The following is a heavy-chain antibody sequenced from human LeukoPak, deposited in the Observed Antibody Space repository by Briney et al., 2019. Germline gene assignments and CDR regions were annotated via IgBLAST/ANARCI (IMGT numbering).Heavy chain of an antibody. CDR3: ARVGGGWFGDLAWSYYYYYMDV. CDR2: ISAYNGNT. J-gene: IGHJ6*03. D-gene: IGHD3-10*01. CDR1: GYTFTSYG. V-gene: IGHV1-18*01. Sequence: GASVKVSCKASGYTFTSYGISWVRQAPGQGLEWMGWISAYNGNTNYAQKLQGRVTMTTDTSTSTAYMELRSLRSDDTAVYYCARVGGGWFGDLAWSYYYYYMDVWGKGTTVTVSS.